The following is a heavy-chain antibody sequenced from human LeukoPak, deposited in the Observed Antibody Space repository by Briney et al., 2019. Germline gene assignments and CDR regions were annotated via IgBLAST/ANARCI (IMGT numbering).Heavy chain of an antibody. V-gene: IGHV3-21*01. Sequence: GGSLRLSCAAPGFTFSTYSMNWVRQAPGKGLEWVSSISSSSSYIYYADSVKGRFTISRDNAKNSLYLQMNSLRAEDTAVYYCARDAQLGDFDYWGQGTLVTVSS. J-gene: IGHJ4*02. D-gene: IGHD6-6*01. CDR2: ISSSSSYI. CDR1: GFTFSTYS. CDR3: ARDAQLGDFDY.